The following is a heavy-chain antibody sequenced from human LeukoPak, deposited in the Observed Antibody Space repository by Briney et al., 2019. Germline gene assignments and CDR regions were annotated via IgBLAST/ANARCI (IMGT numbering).Heavy chain of an antibody. CDR2: IKQDGSEK. Sequence: PGGSLRLSCAASGFTFSSYWRSWVRQAPGKGLEWVANIKQDGSEKYYVDSVKGRFTVSRDNAKNSLYLQMNSLRAEDTDVYYCARAENYYYGMDVWGQGTRSPSP. V-gene: IGHV3-7*04. CDR3: ARAENYYYGMDV. CDR1: GFTFSSYW. J-gene: IGHJ6*02.